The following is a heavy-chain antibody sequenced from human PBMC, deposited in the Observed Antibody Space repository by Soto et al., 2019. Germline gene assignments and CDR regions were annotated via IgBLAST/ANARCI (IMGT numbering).Heavy chain of an antibody. Sequence: QVQLVQSGAEVKKPGSSVKVSCKASGGTFSSYAISWVRQAPGQGLEWMGGIIPIFGTANYAQKFQGRVTINADESTSTAYMELSSLRSEDTAVYYCARCYCSSTSCRGGPYYFDYWGQGTLVTVSS. J-gene: IGHJ4*02. V-gene: IGHV1-69*01. CDR3: ARCYCSSTSCRGGPYYFDY. CDR2: IIPIFGTA. D-gene: IGHD2-2*01. CDR1: GGTFSSYA.